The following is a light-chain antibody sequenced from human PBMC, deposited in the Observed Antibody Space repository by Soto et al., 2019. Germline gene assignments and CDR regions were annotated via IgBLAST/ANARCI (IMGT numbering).Light chain of an antibody. CDR1: SSDIAGYIF. J-gene: IGLJ1*01. Sequence: QSVLTQPASVSGSPGQSITVSFTGTSSDIAGYIFVYWYQQHPGKAPKLMVYDINNRPTGISKRFSGSKSGNAAALNISGSQAEDEAAYYCVSYTARSSYVFGTGTKLTVL. CDR2: DIN. V-gene: IGLV2-14*01. CDR3: VSYTARSSYV.